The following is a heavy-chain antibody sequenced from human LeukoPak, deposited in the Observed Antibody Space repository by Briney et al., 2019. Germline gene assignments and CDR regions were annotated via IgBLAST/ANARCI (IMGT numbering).Heavy chain of an antibody. D-gene: IGHD2-8*02. CDR2: IIPDSGGT. CDR3: STEDKYCTGANCGVF. V-gene: IGHV1-2*02. Sequence: ASVKVSCKASGYTLTESYIHWVRQAPEQGLEWMGFIIPDSGGTTYQQNFQGRVTMTRDTSISTFYMELSSLRPDDTAVYYCSTEDKYCTGANCGVFWGQGTLVTVSS. CDR1: GYTLTESY. J-gene: IGHJ4*02.